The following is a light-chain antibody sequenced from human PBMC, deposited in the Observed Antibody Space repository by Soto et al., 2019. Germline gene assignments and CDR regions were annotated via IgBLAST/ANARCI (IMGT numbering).Light chain of an antibody. Sequence: QSALTQPASVSGSPGQSITISCTGTSSDVGGYNYVSWYQQYPGKAPKLVIHEVSNRPSGVSNRFSGSKSGNTASLTISGLQAEDEADYYCSSYTSSSTLVFGGGTKLTVL. CDR2: EVS. J-gene: IGLJ2*01. CDR3: SSYTSSSTLV. CDR1: SSDVGGYNY. V-gene: IGLV2-14*01.